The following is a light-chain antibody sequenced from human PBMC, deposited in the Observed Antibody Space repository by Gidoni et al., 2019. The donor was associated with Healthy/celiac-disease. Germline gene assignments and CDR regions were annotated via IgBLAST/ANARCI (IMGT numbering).Light chain of an antibody. Sequence: EIVLTQSPATLSLSPGERATLSCRASQSVSSYLAWYQQKPGQAPRLLIYDASNRATGIPARFSGSGSGTDFTLTISSLEPEDFAVYYCQQRSNRGPLTFGGGTKVEIK. CDR1: QSVSSY. J-gene: IGKJ4*01. CDR2: DAS. CDR3: QQRSNRGPLT. V-gene: IGKV3-11*01.